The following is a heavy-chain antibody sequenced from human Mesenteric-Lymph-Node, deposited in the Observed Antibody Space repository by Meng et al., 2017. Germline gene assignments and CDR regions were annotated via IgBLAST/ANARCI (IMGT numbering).Heavy chain of an antibody. CDR2: FDPEDGET. V-gene: IGHV1-24*01. J-gene: IGHJ6*02. CDR3: ATGPLGRGYSYGYWYYGMDV. D-gene: IGHD5-18*01. Sequence: GESLKISCKVSGYTLTELSMHWVRQAPGKGLEWMGGFDPEDGETIYAQKFQGRVTMTEDTSTDTAYMELSSLRSEDTAVYYCATGPLGRGYSYGYWYYGMDVWGQGTTVTVSS. CDR1: GYTLTELS.